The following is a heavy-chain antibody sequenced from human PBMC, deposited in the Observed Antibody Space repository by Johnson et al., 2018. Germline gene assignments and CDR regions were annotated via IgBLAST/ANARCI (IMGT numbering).Heavy chain of an antibody. V-gene: IGHV3-66*02. D-gene: IGHD1-1*01. CDR1: GFTVSNNY. CDR3: AREGNEAFDL. CDR2: IYSGGST. J-gene: IGHJ3*01. Sequence: VQLVESGGGVVQPGGSLRLSCAASGFTVSNNYMRWVRPAPGKGLEWVSVIYSGGSTFYADSVKGRFTISRDSSKNTLYLQMDSLTTEDTAVYYCAREGNEAFDLWGQGTMVTVSS.